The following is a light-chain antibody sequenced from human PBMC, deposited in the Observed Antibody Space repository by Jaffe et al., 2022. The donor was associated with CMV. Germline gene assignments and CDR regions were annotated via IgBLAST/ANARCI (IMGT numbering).Light chain of an antibody. CDR3: SSYTSASTLI. CDR1: NSDVGAYNY. J-gene: IGLJ2*01. Sequence: QSALTQPASVSGSPGQSVTISCTGTNSDVGAYNYVSWYQQHPGKAPKLIIYDVSLRPSGVSNRFSGSKSGNTASLTISGLRTEDEADYYCSSYTSASTLIFGGGTKLTVL. V-gene: IGLV2-14*03. CDR2: DVS.